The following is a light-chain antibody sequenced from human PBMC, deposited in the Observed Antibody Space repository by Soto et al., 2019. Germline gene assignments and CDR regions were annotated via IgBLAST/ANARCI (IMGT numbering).Light chain of an antibody. Sequence: EIVMTQSPATLSVSPGERATLSCRASQSVSRKLAWFQQKPGQAPRLLIYDASTRATGIPVRFSGSGSVTEFTLPISSLQSEDFSVYYCQQYNSWPLTFGQGTKVEIK. CDR2: DAS. CDR1: QSVSRK. CDR3: QQYNSWPLT. J-gene: IGKJ1*01. V-gene: IGKV3-15*01.